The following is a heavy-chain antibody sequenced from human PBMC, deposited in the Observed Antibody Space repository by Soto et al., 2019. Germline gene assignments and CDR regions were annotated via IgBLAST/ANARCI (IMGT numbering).Heavy chain of an antibody. J-gene: IGHJ4*02. V-gene: IGHV3-21*06. Sequence: GVSLRLSCSASVFTFTRYSMNWFRQAPGKGLEWVSSISSTTNYIYYGDSMKGRFTISRDNAKNSLYLEMNSLRAEDTAVYYCARESEDLTSNFDCWGQGTLVTVSS. CDR2: ISSTTNYI. CDR3: ARESEDLTSNFDC. CDR1: VFTFTRYS.